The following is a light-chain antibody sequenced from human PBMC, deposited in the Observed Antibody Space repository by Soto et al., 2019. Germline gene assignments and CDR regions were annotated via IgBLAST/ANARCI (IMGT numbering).Light chain of an antibody. CDR3: QQYRNSLYT. CDR2: GAS. Sequence: EIVLTQSPGTLSLSPGERATLSCRASQSVSSSYLAWYQQKPGQAPRLLIYGASSRATGVPYRFSGSGSGTDFTLTISRLEPEDVAVYYCQQYRNSLYTFGQGTKLEIK. V-gene: IGKV3-20*01. CDR1: QSVSSSY. J-gene: IGKJ2*01.